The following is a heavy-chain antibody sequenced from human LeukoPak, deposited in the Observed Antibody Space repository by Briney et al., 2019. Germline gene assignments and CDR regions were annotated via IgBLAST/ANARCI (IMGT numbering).Heavy chain of an antibody. CDR2: INPSGGRT. V-gene: IGHV1-46*04. D-gene: IGHD5-18*01. J-gene: IGHJ4*02. CDR3: ARGLVDTAMVNTDY. CDR1: GYTFTSYH. Sequence: ASVKVSCKASGYTFTSYHMHWVRQAPGQGLEWMGIINPSGGRTSYAQKLQGRVTMTRNTSTSTVYMELSSLRSEDTAVYYCARGLVDTAMVNTDYWGQGTLVTVSS.